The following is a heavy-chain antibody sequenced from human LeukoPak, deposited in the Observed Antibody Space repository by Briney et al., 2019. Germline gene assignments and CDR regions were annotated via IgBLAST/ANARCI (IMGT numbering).Heavy chain of an antibody. V-gene: IGHV4-59*01. Sequence: PSETLSLTCSVSGGSIRSYYWNWIPQPPGQGLEWIGYMYSSGSANYNPSLRSRVTMSVDTSKNQFSLKLNSVTAADTAVYYCAIGPLTNRSDVWGQGTTVTVSS. J-gene: IGHJ6*02. CDR1: GGSIRSYY. CDR2: MYSSGSA. CDR3: AIGPLTNRSDV. D-gene: IGHD1-14*01.